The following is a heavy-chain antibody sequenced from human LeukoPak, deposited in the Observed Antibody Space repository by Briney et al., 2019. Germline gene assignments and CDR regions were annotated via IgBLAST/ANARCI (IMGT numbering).Heavy chain of an antibody. V-gene: IGHV4-30-2*01. CDR1: AGSISSGVYS. CDR2: IYHSGST. CDR3: ARGHGSGIYVDAFDI. J-gene: IGHJ3*02. Sequence: SQTLSLTCTVSAGSISSGVYSWGWIRQPPGKGLEWIGYIYHSGSTYYNPSLKSRVTISLDRSKSQFSLKLSSVTAADTAVYYCARGHGSGIYVDAFDIWTQGTMVTVSS. D-gene: IGHD3-10*01.